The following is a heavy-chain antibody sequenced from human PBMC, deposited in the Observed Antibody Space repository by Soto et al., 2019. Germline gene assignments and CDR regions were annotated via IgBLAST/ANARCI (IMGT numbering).Heavy chain of an antibody. CDR2: IWYDGSNK. D-gene: IGHD6-19*01. CDR1: GFTFSNYG. Sequence: GGSLRLSCTASGFTFSNYGIYWVRQAPGKGLDWVAVIWYDGSNKYYADSVKGRFTISRDNSKNTLYLQMNSLRDEDTAVYYCARVDTSGWYVDYWGQGTLVTVSS. J-gene: IGHJ4*02. CDR3: ARVDTSGWYVDY. V-gene: IGHV3-33*01.